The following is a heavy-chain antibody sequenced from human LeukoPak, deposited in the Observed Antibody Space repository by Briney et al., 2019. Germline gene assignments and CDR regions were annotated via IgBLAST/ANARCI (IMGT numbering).Heavy chain of an antibody. Sequence: KPSETLSLTCAVYGGSFSGYYWSWIRQPPGKGLEWIGEINHSGSTNYNPSLKSRVTISVDTSKNQFSLKLSSVTAADTAVYYCARQYSSSSLSYYYYYYGMDVWGQGTTVTVSS. V-gene: IGHV4-34*01. J-gene: IGHJ6*02. D-gene: IGHD6-6*01. CDR1: GGSFSGYY. CDR2: INHSGST. CDR3: ARQYSSSSLSYYYYYYGMDV.